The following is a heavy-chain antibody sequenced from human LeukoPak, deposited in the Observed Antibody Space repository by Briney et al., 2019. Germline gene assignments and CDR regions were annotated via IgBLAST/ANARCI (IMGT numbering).Heavy chain of an antibody. J-gene: IGHJ4*02. Sequence: PRRSLRLSCEASGFTFSSYAMHWVRQAPGKGLEWVAVISYDGSNKYYADSVKGRFTISRDNSKNTLYLQMNSLRAEDTAVYYCAREENLSMVRGVIITYFDYWGQGTLVTVSS. V-gene: IGHV3-30-3*01. CDR2: ISYDGSNK. CDR1: GFTFSSYA. D-gene: IGHD3-10*01. CDR3: AREENLSMVRGVIITYFDY.